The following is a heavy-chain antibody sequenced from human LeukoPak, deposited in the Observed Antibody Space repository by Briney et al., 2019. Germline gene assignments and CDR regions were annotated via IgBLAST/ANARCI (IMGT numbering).Heavy chain of an antibody. CDR3: AGGGDTIFGVVLFFDY. D-gene: IGHD3-3*01. Sequence: QSGGSLRLSCAACGFTFSSYSMNWVRQAPGKGLEWVSYISSSGNTIYYADSVKGRFTISRDNAKNSLYLQVNCLRAEDTAVYYCAGGGDTIFGVVLFFDYWGPGTLFTVSS. J-gene: IGHJ4*02. CDR2: ISSSGNTI. CDR1: GFTFSSYS. V-gene: IGHV3-48*01.